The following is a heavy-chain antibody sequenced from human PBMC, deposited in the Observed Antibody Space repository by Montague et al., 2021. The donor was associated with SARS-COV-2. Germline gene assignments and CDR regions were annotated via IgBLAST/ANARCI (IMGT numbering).Heavy chain of an antibody. J-gene: IGHJ4*02. CDR2: IYYSGST. CDR1: GGSISSGSYY. Sequence: SETLSLTCTVSGGSISSGSYYWSWIRQPAGKGLEWIGYIYYSGSTNYNPSLKSRVTISVDTSKNQFSLKLSSVTAAGTAVYYCARRALGYCSGGSCYSGFDYWGQGTLVTVSS. D-gene: IGHD2-15*01. CDR3: ARRALGYCSGGSCYSGFDY. V-gene: IGHV4-61*10.